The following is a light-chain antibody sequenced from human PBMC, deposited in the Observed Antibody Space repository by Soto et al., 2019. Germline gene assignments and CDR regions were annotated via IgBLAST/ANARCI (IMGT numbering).Light chain of an antibody. CDR1: QSISVW. Sequence: DIHTTQSPSTLSSSVGDRVTITCRASQSISVWLAWYQQKPGKAPNLLIYKTSSLETGVPSRFSGSGSGTEFTLTISSLQPDDFATYYCQHYSDYSWTFGQGTKVEIK. V-gene: IGKV1-5*03. CDR2: KTS. J-gene: IGKJ1*01. CDR3: QHYSDYSWT.